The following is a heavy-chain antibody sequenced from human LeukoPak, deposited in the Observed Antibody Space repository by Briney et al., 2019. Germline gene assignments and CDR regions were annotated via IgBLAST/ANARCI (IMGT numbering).Heavy chain of an antibody. CDR1: GFTFSSYG. Sequence: GGSLRLSCAASGFTFSSYGMHWVRQAPGKGLEGVAVIWYDGSNKYYADSVKGRFTISRDNSKNTLYLQMNSLRAEDTAVYYCARDGSSWSDVFDIWGQGTMVTVSS. CDR2: IWYDGSNK. J-gene: IGHJ3*02. CDR3: ARDGSSWSDVFDI. V-gene: IGHV3-33*01. D-gene: IGHD6-13*01.